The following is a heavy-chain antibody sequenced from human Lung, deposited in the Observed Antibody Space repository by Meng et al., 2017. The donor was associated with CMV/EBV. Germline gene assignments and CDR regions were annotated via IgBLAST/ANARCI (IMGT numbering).Heavy chain of an antibody. J-gene: IGHJ5*02. D-gene: IGHD6-6*01. CDR2: INPNSGGT. CDR1: GYTFTGYY. V-gene: IGHV1-2*02. CDR3: ARRIAARPLGLFDP. Sequence: ASVKVSCKASGYTFTGYYMHWVRQAPGQGLEWMGWINPNSGGTNYAQKFQGRVTMTRDTSISTAYMELSRLRSDDTAVYYCARRIAARPLGLFDPWGQGTVVTVSS.